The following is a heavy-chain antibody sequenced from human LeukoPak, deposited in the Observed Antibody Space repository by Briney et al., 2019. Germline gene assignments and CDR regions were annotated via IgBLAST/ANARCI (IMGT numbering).Heavy chain of an antibody. D-gene: IGHD6-19*01. J-gene: IGHJ6*02. CDR1: GFTFSSYS. V-gene: IGHV3-48*01. CDR3: ARQIAVAGGFYYYGMDV. CDR2: ISSSSSTI. Sequence: GGSPRLSCAASGFTFSSYSMNWVRQAPGKGLEWVSYISSSSSTIYYADSVKGRFTISRDNAKNSLYLQMNSLRAEDTAVYYCARQIAVAGGFYYYGMDVWGQGTTVTVSS.